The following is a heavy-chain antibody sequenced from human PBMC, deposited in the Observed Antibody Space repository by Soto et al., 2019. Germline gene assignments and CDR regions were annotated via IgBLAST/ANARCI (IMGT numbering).Heavy chain of an antibody. Sequence: EASVKVSCKASGFTFTSSAVQWVRQARGQRLEWIGWIVVGSGNTNYAQKFQERVTITRDMSTSTAYMELSSLRSEDTAVYYCAADYRGSHWSAWGQGTLVTVSS. CDR3: AADYRGSHWSA. V-gene: IGHV1-58*01. CDR2: IVVGSGNT. J-gene: IGHJ5*02. CDR1: GFTFTSSA. D-gene: IGHD3-10*01.